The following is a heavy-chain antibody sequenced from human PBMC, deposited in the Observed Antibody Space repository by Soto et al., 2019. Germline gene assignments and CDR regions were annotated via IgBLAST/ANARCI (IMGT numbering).Heavy chain of an antibody. D-gene: IGHD2-21*02. CDR3: MRYGVAATY. J-gene: IGHJ4*02. CDR1: GYTFTTYD. CDR2: MNPNSGNI. V-gene: IGHV1-8*01. Sequence: ASVKVSCKASGYTFTTYDIHWVRQTTAQGLEWMGWMNPNSGNIGYLQKFQDRITLTRDTSITTAYMELSSLRSDDTAVYFCMRYGVAATYWGQGTLVTVSS.